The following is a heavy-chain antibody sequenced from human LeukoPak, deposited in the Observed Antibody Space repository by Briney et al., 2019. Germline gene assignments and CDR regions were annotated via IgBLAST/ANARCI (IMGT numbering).Heavy chain of an antibody. CDR2: INPNSGGT. CDR1: GYTLTDYY. Sequence: ASVKVSCKASGYTLTDYYMHWVRQAPGQGLEWMGRINPNSGGTNYAQKFQGRVTMTRDTSISTVYMELSRLRSDDTAVYYCARVGYYGSSGYYEYWGRGTLVTVSS. V-gene: IGHV1-2*06. D-gene: IGHD3-22*01. CDR3: ARVGYYGSSGYYEY. J-gene: IGHJ4*02.